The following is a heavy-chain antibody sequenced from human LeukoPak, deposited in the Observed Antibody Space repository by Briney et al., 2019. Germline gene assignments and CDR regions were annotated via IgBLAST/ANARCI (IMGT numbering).Heavy chain of an antibody. CDR2: IYYSGST. CDR1: GGSISSGDYY. CDR3: ARALRWHYYFDY. V-gene: IGHV4-30-4*08. D-gene: IGHD4-23*01. Sequence: PSQTLSLTCTVSGGSISSGDYYWSWIRKPPGKGLEWIGYIYYSGSTYYNPSLKSRVTISVDTSKNQFSLKLSSVTAADTAVYYCARALRWHYYFDYWGQGTLVTVSS. J-gene: IGHJ4*02.